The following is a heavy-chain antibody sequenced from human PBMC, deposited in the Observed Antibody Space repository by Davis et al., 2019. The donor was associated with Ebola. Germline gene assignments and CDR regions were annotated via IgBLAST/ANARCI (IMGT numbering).Heavy chain of an antibody. CDR3: ARPRDYVVGNAFDI. V-gene: IGHV1-18*01. D-gene: IGHD2-21*01. Sequence: AASVKVSCKASGYTFTSYGISWVRQAPGQGLEWMGWISAYNGNTNYAQKLQGRVTMTTDTSTSTAYMELRSLRSDDTAVYYCARPRDYVVGNAFDIWGQGTMVTVSS. CDR2: ISAYNGNT. CDR1: GYTFTSYG. J-gene: IGHJ3*02.